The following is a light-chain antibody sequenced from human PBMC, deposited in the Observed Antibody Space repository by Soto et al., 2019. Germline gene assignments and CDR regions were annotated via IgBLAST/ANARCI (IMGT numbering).Light chain of an antibody. CDR1: QSVSSY. J-gene: IGKJ2*01. Sequence: EIVLTQSPATLSLSPGERATLSCRASQSVSSYLAWYQQKPSQAPRLLIYDASNRATGIPARFSGSGSGTDFTLTISSLEPEDFAVYYCQQRSNWPLYTFGQGTKLEIK. CDR3: QQRSNWPLYT. V-gene: IGKV3-11*01. CDR2: DAS.